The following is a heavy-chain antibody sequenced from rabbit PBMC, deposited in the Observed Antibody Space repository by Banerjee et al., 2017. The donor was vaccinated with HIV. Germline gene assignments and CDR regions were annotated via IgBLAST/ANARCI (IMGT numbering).Heavy chain of an antibody. Sequence: QSLEESGGDLVKPGASLTLTCTASGFSFSSSYYMWWVRQAPGKGLEWIACIYTGDGSTYYASWVNGRFTLSRENNQNTVTLQLNSLTVADTATYFCVRGFGGGTSHPNLWGQGTLVTVS. CDR2: IYTGDGST. CDR3: VRGFGGGTSHPNL. D-gene: IGHD5-1*01. CDR1: GFSFSSSYY. J-gene: IGHJ4*01. V-gene: IGHV1S40*01.